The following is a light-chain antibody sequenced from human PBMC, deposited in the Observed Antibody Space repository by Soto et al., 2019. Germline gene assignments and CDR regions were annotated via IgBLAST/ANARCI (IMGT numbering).Light chain of an antibody. J-gene: IGKJ1*01. Sequence: ESVLMQVPGALSLYPGERDTLSCRSSQSVSSSHLAWYQQKPGRAHRPLLYGASSRAIGIPDRFSGSGSGTDFTLTISRLEPEDFAVYYCQQYCSSLLTFGQGTKVDIK. V-gene: IGKV3-20*01. CDR3: QQYCSSLLT. CDR2: GAS. CDR1: QSVSSSH.